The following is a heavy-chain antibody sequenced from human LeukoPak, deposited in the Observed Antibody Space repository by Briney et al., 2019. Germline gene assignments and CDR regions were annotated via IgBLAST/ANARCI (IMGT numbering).Heavy chain of an antibody. CDR2: INSDGTST. Sequence: GGSLRLSCAASGFTFITYWMHWVRQAPGKELVWVSRINSDGTSTTYADSVKGRFTISRDNAKNTLYLQMNSLRADDTAMYYCARDTGYSNYDYWGQGTLVTVSS. CDR3: ARDTGYSNYDY. CDR1: GFTFITYW. V-gene: IGHV3-74*01. J-gene: IGHJ4*02. D-gene: IGHD4-11*01.